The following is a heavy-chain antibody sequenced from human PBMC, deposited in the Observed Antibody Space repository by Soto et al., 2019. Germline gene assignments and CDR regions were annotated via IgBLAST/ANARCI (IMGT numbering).Heavy chain of an antibody. CDR1: GFTFSSYG. D-gene: IGHD2-21*02. J-gene: IGHJ4*02. Sequence: QVQLVESGGGVVQPGRSLRLSCAASGFTFSSYGMHWVRQAPGKGLEWVAVIWYDGSNKYYADSVKGRFTISRDNSKNTLYLQMNSLRAEDTAVYYCARIMCGGDCYDFDYWGQGTVVTVSS. V-gene: IGHV3-33*01. CDR2: IWYDGSNK. CDR3: ARIMCGGDCYDFDY.